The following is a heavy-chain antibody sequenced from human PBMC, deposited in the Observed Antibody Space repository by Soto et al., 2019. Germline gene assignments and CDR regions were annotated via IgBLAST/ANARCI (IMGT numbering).Heavy chain of an antibody. J-gene: IGHJ5*02. CDR1: GGSISSGDYY. CDR3: ARDNPYGDRLYNWFDP. V-gene: IGHV4-30-4*01. Sequence: PSETLSLTCTVSGGSISSGDYYWSWIRQPPGKGLEWIGYIYYSGSTYYNPSLKSRVTISVDTSKNQFSLKLSSVTAADTAVYYCARDNPYGDRLYNWFDPWGQGTLVTVS. D-gene: IGHD4-17*01. CDR2: IYYSGST.